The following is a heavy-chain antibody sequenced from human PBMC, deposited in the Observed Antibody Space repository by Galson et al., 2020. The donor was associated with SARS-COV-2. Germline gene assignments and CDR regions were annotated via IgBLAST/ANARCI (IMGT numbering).Heavy chain of an antibody. D-gene: IGHD3-10*01. V-gene: IGHV1-69*11. CDR2: IIPMIGTP. Sequence: ASVKVSCKASGGTLSSYPINWVRQAPGQGLEWMGRIIPMIGTPKYAQKFQGRVTITADESTSTVFLEVSSVRSADTAVYYCARGPSAYGSGSYSTWFDSWGQGTLVIVSS. CDR3: ARGPSAYGSGSYSTWFDS. J-gene: IGHJ5*01. CDR1: GGTLSSYP.